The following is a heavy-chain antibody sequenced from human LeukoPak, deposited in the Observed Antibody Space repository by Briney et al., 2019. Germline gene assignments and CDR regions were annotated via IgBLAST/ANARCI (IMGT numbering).Heavy chain of an antibody. V-gene: IGHV1-3*01. CDR2: INAGNGNT. J-gene: IGHJ4*02. CDR3: ARANYYYGDCDY. CDR1: GYTFTSYA. D-gene: IGHD4-17*01. Sequence: ASVKVSCKASGYTFTSYAMHWVRQAPGQRLEWMGWINAGNGNTKYSQKFQGRVTITRDTSASTAYMELSSLRSEGTAVYYCARANYYYGDCDYWGQGTLVTVSS.